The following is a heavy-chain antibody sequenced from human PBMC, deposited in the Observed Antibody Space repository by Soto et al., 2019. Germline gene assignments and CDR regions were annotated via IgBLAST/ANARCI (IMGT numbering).Heavy chain of an antibody. CDR1: GYTFTSYA. V-gene: IGHV1-3*01. CDR2: INAGNGNT. Sequence: ASVKVSCKASGYTFTSYAMHWVRQAPGQRLEWMGWINAGNGNTKYSQKFQGRVTITRDTSASTAYMELSSLRSEDTAVYYCARSGEETYYDFWSGYYPVHRVDWFDPWGQGTLVTVSS. J-gene: IGHJ5*02. D-gene: IGHD3-3*01. CDR3: ARSGEETYYDFWSGYYPVHRVDWFDP.